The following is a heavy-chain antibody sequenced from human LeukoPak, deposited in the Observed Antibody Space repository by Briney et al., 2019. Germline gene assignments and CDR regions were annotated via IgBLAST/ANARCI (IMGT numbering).Heavy chain of an antibody. Sequence: GGSLRLSCAASGFTFSSYAMHWVRQAPGKGLGWVAVISYDGSNKYYADSVKGRFTISRDNSKNTLYLQMNSLRAEDTAVYYCARDKPTIFGGPRTPVYYYYMDVWGKGTTVTVSS. CDR3: ARDKPTIFGGPRTPVYYYYMDV. CDR1: GFTFSSYA. D-gene: IGHD3-3*01. V-gene: IGHV3-30-3*01. J-gene: IGHJ6*03. CDR2: ISYDGSNK.